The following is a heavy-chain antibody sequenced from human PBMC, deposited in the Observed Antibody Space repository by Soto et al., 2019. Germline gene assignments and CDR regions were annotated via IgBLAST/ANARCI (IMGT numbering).Heavy chain of an antibody. CDR3: AKDRHPDGIWTFDY. D-gene: IGHD3-9*01. Sequence: GGSLRLSCAASGFTFSSYSMNWVRQAPGKGLEWVSAINISSETHYAASVKGRFTISRDNSKNTMFLQMNSLRAEDTAVYYCAKDRHPDGIWTFDYWGQGTLVTVSS. V-gene: IGHV3-23*01. CDR1: GFTFSSYS. J-gene: IGHJ4*02. CDR2: INISSET.